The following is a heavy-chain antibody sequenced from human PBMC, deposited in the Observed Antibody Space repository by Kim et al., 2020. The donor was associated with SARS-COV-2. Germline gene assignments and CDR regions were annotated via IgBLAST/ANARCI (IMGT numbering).Heavy chain of an antibody. CDR3: ARGGYDFWSGYYRPLAFDY. Sequence: SETLSLTCTVSGGSVSSGSYYWSWIRQPPGKGLEWIGYIYYSGSTNYNPSLKSRVTISVDTSKNQFSLKLSSVTAADTAVYYCARGGYDFWSGYYRPLAFDYWGQGTLVTVSS. CDR1: GGSVSSGSYY. D-gene: IGHD3-3*01. J-gene: IGHJ4*02. CDR2: IYYSGST. V-gene: IGHV4-61*01.